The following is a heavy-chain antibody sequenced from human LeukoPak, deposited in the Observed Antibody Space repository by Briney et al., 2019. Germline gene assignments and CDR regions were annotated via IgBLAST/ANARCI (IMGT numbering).Heavy chain of an antibody. CDR3: ARGGYFDPAPYYFDC. Sequence: GGSLRLSCAASGFTFSSYAMSWVRQAPGKGLEWVANIKQDGSEKYYVDSVKGRFTISRDNSKNTLYLQMNSLRAEDTAVYYCARGGYFDPAPYYFDCWGQGTLVTVSS. D-gene: IGHD3-9*01. CDR2: IKQDGSEK. V-gene: IGHV3-7*01. J-gene: IGHJ4*02. CDR1: GFTFSSYA.